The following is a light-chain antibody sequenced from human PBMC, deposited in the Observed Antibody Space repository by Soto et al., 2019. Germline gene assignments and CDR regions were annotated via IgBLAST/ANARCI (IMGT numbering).Light chain of an antibody. CDR2: TAS. Sequence: DIQMTQSPSSLSASVGDRVTITCRASQGISNSLAWYQQKRGKVPRLLISTASTLQSGVPSRCSGRGFGTDFTLTITSLQPEDVATYYCQKYNSAPLTFGGGTKVEIK. CDR3: QKYNSAPLT. J-gene: IGKJ4*01. CDR1: QGISNS. V-gene: IGKV1-27*01.